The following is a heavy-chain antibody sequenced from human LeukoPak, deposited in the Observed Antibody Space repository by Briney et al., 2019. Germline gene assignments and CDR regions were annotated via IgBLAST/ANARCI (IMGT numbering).Heavy chain of an antibody. V-gene: IGHV3-30-3*01. Sequence: GGSLRLSCAASGFTISSYAMHWVRQAPGKGLEWVAVISYDGSNKYYADSVKGRFTISRDNSKNTLYLQMNSLRAEDTAVYYCARDGRDRDGYNYYYWGQGTLVTVSS. CDR3: ARDGRDRDGYNYYY. CDR2: ISYDGSNK. CDR1: GFTISSYA. J-gene: IGHJ4*02. D-gene: IGHD5-24*01.